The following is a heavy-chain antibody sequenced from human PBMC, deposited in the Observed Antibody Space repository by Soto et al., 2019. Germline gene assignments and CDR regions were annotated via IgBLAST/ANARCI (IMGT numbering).Heavy chain of an antibody. CDR2: IYYSGST. D-gene: IGHD3-3*01. CDR1: GGSISSSSYY. Sequence: PSATLSLTCTVSGGSISSSSYYWGWIRQPPGKGLEWIGSIYYSGSTYYNPSLKSRVTISVDTSKNQFSLKLSSVTAADTAVYYCARHSITIFGVVTTPGYFDYWGQGTLVTVSS. V-gene: IGHV4-39*01. CDR3: ARHSITIFGVVTTPGYFDY. J-gene: IGHJ4*02.